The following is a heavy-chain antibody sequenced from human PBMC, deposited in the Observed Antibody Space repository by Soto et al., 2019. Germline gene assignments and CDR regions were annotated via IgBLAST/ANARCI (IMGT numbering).Heavy chain of an antibody. V-gene: IGHV4-34*01. CDR2: IRHSGST. D-gene: IGHD2-8*02. CDR1: GGAFSDYF. CDR3: ARGPPIMYYGTGGYYYFDY. J-gene: IGHJ4*02. Sequence: ASETLSLTCSVYGGAFSDYFWTWIRQSPGKGLEGIGEIRHSGSTNYNPSLRRRLAMSVDTSKNQFSLKLISVTAADTAVYYCARGPPIMYYGTGGYYYFDYWGQGTLVTVS.